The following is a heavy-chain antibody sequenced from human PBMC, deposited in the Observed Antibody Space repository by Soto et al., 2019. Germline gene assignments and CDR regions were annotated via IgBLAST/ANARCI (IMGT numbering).Heavy chain of an antibody. J-gene: IGHJ5*02. Sequence: PGESLKIFRKGSGYSFTSYWIGWVRQMPGKGLEWMGIIYPGDSDTRYSPSFQGKVTISADKSISTAYLQWSSLKASDTAMYYCARDSSSSGWFDPWGQGTLVTVSS. CDR2: IYPGDSDT. CDR1: GYSFTSYW. D-gene: IGHD6-6*01. V-gene: IGHV5-51*01. CDR3: ARDSSSSGWFDP.